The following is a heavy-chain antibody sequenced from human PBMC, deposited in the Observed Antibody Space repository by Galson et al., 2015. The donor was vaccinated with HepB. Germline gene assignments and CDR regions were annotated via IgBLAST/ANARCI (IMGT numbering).Heavy chain of an antibody. CDR2: ISSSSSYI. CDR1: GFTFSSYS. D-gene: IGHD3-16*01. Sequence: SLRLSCAASGFTFSSYSMNWVRQAPGKGLEWVSSISSSSSYIYYADSVKGRFTISRDNAKNSLYLQMNSLRAEDTAVYYCARDGALVAFDIWGQGTMVTVSS. J-gene: IGHJ3*02. V-gene: IGHV3-21*01. CDR3: ARDGALVAFDI.